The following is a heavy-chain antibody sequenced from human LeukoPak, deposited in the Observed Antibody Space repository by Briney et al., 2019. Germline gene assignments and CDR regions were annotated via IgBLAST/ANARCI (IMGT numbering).Heavy chain of an antibody. CDR3: AKDISSTVVVVPAAKGDYYYYYGMGV. Sequence: GRSLRLSCAASGFTFDDYAMHWVRQAPGKGLEWVSGISWNSGSISYADSVKGRFTISRDNAKNSLYLQMNSLRAEDTALYYCAKDISSTVVVVPAAKGDYYYYYGMGVWGQGTTVTVSS. J-gene: IGHJ6*02. V-gene: IGHV3-9*01. D-gene: IGHD2-2*01. CDR2: ISWNSGSI. CDR1: GFTFDDYA.